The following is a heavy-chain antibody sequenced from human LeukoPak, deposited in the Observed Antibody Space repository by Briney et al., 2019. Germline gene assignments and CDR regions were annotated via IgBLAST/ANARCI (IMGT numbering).Heavy chain of an antibody. CDR3: AKDLAYDSSDYHVIFDC. J-gene: IGHJ4*02. V-gene: IGHV3-23*01. Sequence: QTGGSLRLSCAASGFTFSTYAMSWVRQAPGKGLERVSAISGSGDRTYYADSVKGRFTTSRDNSKNTLYLQMNSLRAEDTAIYYCAKDLAYDSSDYHVIFDCWGQGTLVTVSS. D-gene: IGHD3-22*01. CDR1: GFTFSTYA. CDR2: ISGSGDRT.